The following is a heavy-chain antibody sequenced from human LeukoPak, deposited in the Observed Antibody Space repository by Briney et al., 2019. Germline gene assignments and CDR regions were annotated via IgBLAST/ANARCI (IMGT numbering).Heavy chain of an antibody. J-gene: IGHJ5*02. D-gene: IGHD6-6*01. V-gene: IGHV3-21*01. CDR2: ISSSSSYT. Sequence: GGSLRLSCAASGFTFSSYSMNWVRQAPGKGLEWVSSISSSSSYTYYADSVKGRFTISRDNAKNSLHLQMNSLRAEDTAVYYCARDPKRYSSSSDWFDPWGQGTLVTVSS. CDR1: GFTFSSYS. CDR3: ARDPKRYSSSSDWFDP.